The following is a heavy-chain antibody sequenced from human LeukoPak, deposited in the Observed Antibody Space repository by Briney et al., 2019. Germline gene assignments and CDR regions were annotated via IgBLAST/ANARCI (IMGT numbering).Heavy chain of an antibody. Sequence: SETLSLTCTVSGDSISSGSYFWSWIRQPAGKGLEWIGRISSSGSTNYNSSFKNRVTILADTSKNQFSLTLSSVTAADTAVYYCARGPRAQSSIAARPDWFDPWGQGTLVTVSS. V-gene: IGHV4-61*10. CDR1: GDSISSGSYF. J-gene: IGHJ5*02. D-gene: IGHD6-6*01. CDR2: ISSSGST. CDR3: ARGPRAQSSIAARPDWFDP.